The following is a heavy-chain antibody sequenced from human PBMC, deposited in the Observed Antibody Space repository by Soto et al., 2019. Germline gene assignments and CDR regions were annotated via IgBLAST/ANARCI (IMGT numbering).Heavy chain of an antibody. Sequence: QVQLVESGGGVVQPGRSLRLYCAASGFTFNSYGMHWVRQGPGNGLEWVAFISYDSTKTYYADSVKGRFTNSRDNSNSALYVQMNSLTGEDTAVYYCARTRSAWSDFHYYSLDVWGQGTTVTVSS. CDR1: GFTFNSYG. D-gene: IGHD2-21*02. J-gene: IGHJ6*02. CDR3: ARTRSAWSDFHYYSLDV. CDR2: ISYDSTKT. V-gene: IGHV3-30*03.